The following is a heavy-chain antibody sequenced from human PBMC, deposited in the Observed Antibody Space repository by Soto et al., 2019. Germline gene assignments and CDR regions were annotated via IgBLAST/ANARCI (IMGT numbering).Heavy chain of an antibody. CDR2: IWYDGSNK. CDR3: ARDKIEYQLLNNWFAP. V-gene: IGHV3-33*01. D-gene: IGHD2-2*01. CDR1: GFTFSSYG. Sequence: QVQLVESGGGVVQPGRSLRLSCAASGFTFSSYGMHWVRQAPGKGLEWVAVIWYDGSNKYYADSVKGRFTISRDNSKNTLYLQMNGLRAEDRAVYYCARDKIEYQLLNNWFAPWGQGTLVTVS. J-gene: IGHJ5*02.